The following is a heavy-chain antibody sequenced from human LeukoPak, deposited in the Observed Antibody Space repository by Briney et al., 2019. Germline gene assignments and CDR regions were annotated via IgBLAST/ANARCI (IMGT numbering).Heavy chain of an antibody. J-gene: IGHJ3*02. CDR1: GFTFITHS. CDR2: ISSSAI. Sequence: GGSLRLSCVASGFTFITHSMNWVRQAPGKGLEWVSYISSSAIYYADSVQGRFTISRDNAKNPLYLQMNSLRADDTAVYYCVRKKWGVAGIWVGAFDIWGQGTMVTVSS. D-gene: IGHD6-19*01. V-gene: IGHV3-48*01. CDR3: VRKKWGVAGIWVGAFDI.